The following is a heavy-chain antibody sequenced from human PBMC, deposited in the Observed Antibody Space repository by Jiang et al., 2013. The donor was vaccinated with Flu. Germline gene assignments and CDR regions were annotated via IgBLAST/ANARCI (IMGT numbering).Heavy chain of an antibody. V-gene: IGHV4-39*07. Sequence: GPGLVKPSETLSLTCTVSGGSISSSSYYWGWIRQPPGKGLEWIGRIYTSGSTNYNPSLKSRVTMSVDTSKNQFSLKLSSVTAADTAVYYCAREPSTGLPRAYSSSWYTFALGSPYFDYWGQGTLVTVSS. CDR3: AREPSTGLPRAYSSSWYTFALGSPYFDY. CDR1: GGSISSSSYY. D-gene: IGHD6-13*01. CDR2: IYTSGST. J-gene: IGHJ4*02.